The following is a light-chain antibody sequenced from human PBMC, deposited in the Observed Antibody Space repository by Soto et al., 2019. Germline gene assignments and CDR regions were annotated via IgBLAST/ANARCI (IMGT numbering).Light chain of an antibody. J-gene: IGLJ2*01. V-gene: IGLV2-8*01. Sequence: QSVLTQPPSASGSPGQSVTISCTGTSSDVGGYNYVSWYQQHPGKAPKLVIYEVSKRPSGVPDRFSGSKSGNTASLTVSGLQAEDEADYYCNSYAGDSHVVFGGGTKLTVL. CDR2: EVS. CDR3: NSYAGDSHVV. CDR1: SSDVGGYNY.